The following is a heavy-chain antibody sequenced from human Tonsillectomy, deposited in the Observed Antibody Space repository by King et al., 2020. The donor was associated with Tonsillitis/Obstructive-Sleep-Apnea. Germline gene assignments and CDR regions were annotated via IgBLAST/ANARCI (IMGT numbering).Heavy chain of an antibody. D-gene: IGHD5-18*01. CDR2: IYPGDSDT. CDR1: GYSFSIYW. V-gene: IGHV5-51*03. J-gene: IGHJ6*02. CDR3: GRLFGYTYGMLVSGMDV. Sequence: VQLVESGAEVKKPGESLKISCTGSGYSFSIYWIGWVRQMPGKGLEWMGIIYPGDSDTTYSPSFQGQVTISADKSISTAYLQWSSLKASDTAMYYCGRLFGYTYGMLVSGMDVWGQGTTVTVCS.